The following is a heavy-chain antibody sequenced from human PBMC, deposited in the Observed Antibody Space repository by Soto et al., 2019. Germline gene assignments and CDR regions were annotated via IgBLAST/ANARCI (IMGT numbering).Heavy chain of an antibody. Sequence: SVKVSCKASGGTFSSYAISWVRQAPGQGLEWMGGIIPIFGTANYAQKFQGRVTITADESTSTAYMELSSLRSEDTAVYYCASMVRGVIYGMDVWGQGTTVTVSS. D-gene: IGHD3-10*01. CDR1: GGTFSSYA. J-gene: IGHJ6*02. CDR2: IIPIFGTA. V-gene: IGHV1-69*13. CDR3: ASMVRGVIYGMDV.